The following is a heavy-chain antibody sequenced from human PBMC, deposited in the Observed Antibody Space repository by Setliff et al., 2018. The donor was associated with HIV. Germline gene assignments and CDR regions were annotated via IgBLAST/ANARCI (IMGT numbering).Heavy chain of an antibody. CDR2: IYQSGST. J-gene: IGHJ6*02. CDR1: GYSISSGYY. V-gene: IGHV4-38-2*02. Sequence: SETLSLTCTVSGYSISSGYYWGWIRQPPGKGLEWIGNIYQSGSTYYNPPLKSRVTISIDASKNQFSLRLNYVTAADTAVYYCARLFAGYSYGYYYYGIDVWGLGTTVTVSS. D-gene: IGHD5-18*01. CDR3: ARLFAGYSYGYYYYGIDV.